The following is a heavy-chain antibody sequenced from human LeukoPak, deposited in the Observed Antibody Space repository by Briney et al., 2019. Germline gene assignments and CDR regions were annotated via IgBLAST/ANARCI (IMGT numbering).Heavy chain of an antibody. CDR2: IIYSGST. CDR3: ARDRWFDC. Sequence: SETLSLTCTVSGDSFTTNYWSWIRQSPGKGLEWIGYIIYSGSTTYNPSLKSRVTISLDTSKNQFSLKLSSVTAADTAVYYCARDRWFDCWGQGSLVSVSS. J-gene: IGHJ5*01. CDR1: GDSFTTNY. V-gene: IGHV4-59*01.